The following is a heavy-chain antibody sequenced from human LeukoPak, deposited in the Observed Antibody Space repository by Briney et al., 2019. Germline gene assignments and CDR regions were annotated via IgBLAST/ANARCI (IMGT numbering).Heavy chain of an antibody. V-gene: IGHV3-74*01. D-gene: IGHD6-25*01. J-gene: IGHJ5*02. CDR1: GFSFSDYW. Sequence: GGSLGLSCAASGFSFSDYWMHWVRQAPGKGLVWVSRIATDGTGTNYADSVKGRFTISRDNAKNTLYLQMSSLRAEDTAVYFCARDLAATNWFDPWGQGTLVTVSS. CDR2: IATDGTGT. CDR3: ARDLAATNWFDP.